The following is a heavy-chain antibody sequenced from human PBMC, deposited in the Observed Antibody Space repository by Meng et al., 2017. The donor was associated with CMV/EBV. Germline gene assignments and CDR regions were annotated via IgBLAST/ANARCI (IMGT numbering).Heavy chain of an antibody. V-gene: IGHV3-30-3*01. CDR1: GITFSSYA. CDR2: ISYDGSHT. J-gene: IGHJ6*02. CDR3: ARDRGYYDSSGRAPYHYHGMDV. Sequence: GESLKISCAASGITFSSYAMHWVRQAPGKGLEWVAVISYDGSHTYYADSVKGRFTISSDNSKNTLYLQMNSLRAEDTAVYYCARDRGYYDSSGRAPYHYHGMDVWGQGTTVTVSS. D-gene: IGHD3-22*01.